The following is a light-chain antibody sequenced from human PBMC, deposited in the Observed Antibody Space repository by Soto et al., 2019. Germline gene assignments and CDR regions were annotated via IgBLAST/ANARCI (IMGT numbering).Light chain of an antibody. V-gene: IGKV3D-15*01. J-gene: IGKJ5*01. CDR1: QSVSRN. CDR2: GAS. Sequence: DIVMTQSPATLSVSPGERVTLSCRASQSVSRNLAWYQQKPGQPPRLLIFGASTRANGIPARFSGSGSGTEFTLTLSSLQSEDFAVYYCQQDKNWPPITFGQGTRLEVK. CDR3: QQDKNWPPIT.